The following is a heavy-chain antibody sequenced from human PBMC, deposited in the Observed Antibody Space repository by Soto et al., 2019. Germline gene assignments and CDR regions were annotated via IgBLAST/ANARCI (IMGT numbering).Heavy chain of an antibody. D-gene: IGHD1-1*01. V-gene: IGHV3-74*01. Sequence: GGSLRLSCAASGFTFSMYWMHWVRQVPGKGPEWVSRINDDGSSTNYADSVKGRFTISRDNAMNTLYLQMNDLRAEDTAVYYCTRGPRSTSTGTGAFWGQGTLVTVS. J-gene: IGHJ4*02. CDR2: INDDGSST. CDR3: TRGPRSTSTGTGAF. CDR1: GFTFSMYW.